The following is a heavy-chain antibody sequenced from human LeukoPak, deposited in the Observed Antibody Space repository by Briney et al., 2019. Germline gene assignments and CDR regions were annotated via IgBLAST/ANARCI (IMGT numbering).Heavy chain of an antibody. CDR1: GFTFSTYW. D-gene: IGHD4-17*01. CDR2: IKQEGSEK. V-gene: IGHV3-7*01. J-gene: IGHJ4*02. Sequence: GGSLRLSCSASGFTFSTYWMSWVRQAPGKGLEWVANIKQEGSEKYYVDSVKGRFTISRDNAKNSLYLQMNSLRAEDTAVYYCARDKSYGDSSDYWGQGTLVTVSS. CDR3: ARDKSYGDSSDY.